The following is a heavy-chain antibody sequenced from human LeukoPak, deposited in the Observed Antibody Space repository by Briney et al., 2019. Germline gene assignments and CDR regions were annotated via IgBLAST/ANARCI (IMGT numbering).Heavy chain of an antibody. Sequence: ASVKVSCKASGYTFTSYGISWVRQVPGQGLEWMGWISGYNGNTNYEQKVQGRVTMTTDTSTTTAYMELRSLRSDDTAVYYCARGELTYYYDSSASSPFDYWGQGTLVTVSS. D-gene: IGHD3-22*01. CDR3: ARGELTYYYDSSASSPFDY. CDR1: GYTFTSYG. J-gene: IGHJ4*02. CDR2: ISGYNGNT. V-gene: IGHV1-18*01.